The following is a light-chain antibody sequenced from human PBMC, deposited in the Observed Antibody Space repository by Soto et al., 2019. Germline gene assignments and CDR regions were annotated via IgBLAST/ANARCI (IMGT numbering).Light chain of an antibody. V-gene: IGLV3-21*04. J-gene: IGLJ1*01. CDR1: NIGNKR. CDR3: QVWDIMTDNYV. Sequence: SSELTQSPSVSVAPEKTATITCGGNNIGNKRVHWYRQKPGQAPVLLISYDSDRPSGIPERFSGSNSGNTATLTISRVEAGDEADYYCQVWDIMTDNYVFGSGTEVTVL. CDR2: YDS.